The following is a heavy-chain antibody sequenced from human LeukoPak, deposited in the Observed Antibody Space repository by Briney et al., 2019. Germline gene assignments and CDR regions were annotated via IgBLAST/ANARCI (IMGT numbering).Heavy chain of an antibody. CDR2: IKQDGSEK. V-gene: IGHV3-7*01. CDR1: GFTFSNYW. Sequence: PGGSLRLSCAASGFTFSNYWMHWVRQAPGKGLEWVANIKQDGSEKYFVDSVKGRFTISRDNAKNSLYLQMNSLRAEDTAVYYCARVMVRGVIVGSFDIWGQGTMVTVSS. D-gene: IGHD3-10*01. CDR3: ARVMVRGVIVGSFDI. J-gene: IGHJ3*02.